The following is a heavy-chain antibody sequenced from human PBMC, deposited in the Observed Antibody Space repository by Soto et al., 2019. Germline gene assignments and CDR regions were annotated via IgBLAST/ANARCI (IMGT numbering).Heavy chain of an antibody. D-gene: IGHD4-17*01. Sequence: QVHLVQSGAEVKKPGSSVKVSCKASGGSFSTYGISWVRQAPGQGLEWMGGFIPVFTTAKYAQKFQGRVSITADESTYTAYMELSSLRSEDTAVYFCARDGVDVSRTTVRHGALDIWGQGTVVTVSS. CDR3: ARDGVDVSRTTVRHGALDI. CDR1: GGSFSTYG. J-gene: IGHJ3*02. CDR2: FIPVFTTA. V-gene: IGHV1-69*01.